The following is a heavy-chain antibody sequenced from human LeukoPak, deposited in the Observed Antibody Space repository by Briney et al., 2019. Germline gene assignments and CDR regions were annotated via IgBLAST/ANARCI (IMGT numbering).Heavy chain of an antibody. J-gene: IGHJ4*02. V-gene: IGHV1-18*01. CDR2: ISAYNGNT. CDR3: ARDAWGDDAYYYFDF. CDR1: GYTFTSYG. Sequence: GASVKVSCKASGYTFTSYGISWVRQAPGQGLEWMGWISAYNGNTNYAQKLQGRVTMTTDTSTSTAYMELRSLRSDDTAVYYCARDAWGDDAYYYFDFWGQGTLVTVSS. D-gene: IGHD3-16*01.